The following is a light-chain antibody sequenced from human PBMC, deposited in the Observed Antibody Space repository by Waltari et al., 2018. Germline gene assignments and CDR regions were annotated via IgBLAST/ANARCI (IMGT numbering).Light chain of an antibody. Sequence: QSVLTQPPSASGTPGQRVTISCSGNRSHLGRYYVHWYQQLPRTAPKLLIYKNNQRPSGVPDRFSGSKSGTSASLAISGLRSEDEADYYCAAWDDSLSGVLFGGGTKLTVL. V-gene: IGLV1-47*01. CDR2: KNN. J-gene: IGLJ2*01. CDR3: AAWDDSLSGVL. CDR1: RSHLGRYY.